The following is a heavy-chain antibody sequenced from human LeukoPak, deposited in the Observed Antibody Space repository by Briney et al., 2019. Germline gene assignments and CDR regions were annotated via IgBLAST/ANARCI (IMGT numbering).Heavy chain of an antibody. CDR1: GFTFSSYS. CDR2: ISSSSSYI. V-gene: IGHV3-21*01. Sequence: PGGSLRLSCAASGFTFSSYSMNWVRQAPGKGLEWVSSISSSSSYIYYADSVKGRFTISRDNAKNSLYLQMNSLRAEDTAVYYCARVRRLITFGGVIVSPWGQGTLVTVSS. J-gene: IGHJ4*02. D-gene: IGHD3-16*02. CDR3: ARVRRLITFGGVIVSP.